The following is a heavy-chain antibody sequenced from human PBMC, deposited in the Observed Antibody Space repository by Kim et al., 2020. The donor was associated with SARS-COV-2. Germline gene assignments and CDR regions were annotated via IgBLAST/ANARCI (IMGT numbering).Heavy chain of an antibody. D-gene: IGHD2-15*01. CDR1: GGSISSSSYY. CDR3: ARASAGGNPRIDYYYYGMDV. CDR2: IYYSGST. Sequence: SETLSLTCTVSGGSISSSSYYWGWIRQPPGKGLEWIGSIYYSGSTYYNPSLKSRVTISVDTSKNQFSLKLSSVTAADTAVYYCARASAGGNPRIDYYYYGMDVWGQGTTVTVSS. V-gene: IGHV4-39*07. J-gene: IGHJ6*02.